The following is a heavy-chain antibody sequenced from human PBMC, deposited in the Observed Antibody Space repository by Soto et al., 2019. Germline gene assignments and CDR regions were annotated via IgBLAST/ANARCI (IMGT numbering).Heavy chain of an antibody. CDR3: AREKSSAVAGRNYYYYGMDV. D-gene: IGHD6-19*01. CDR1: GDSVSSNSAA. CDR2: TYYRSKWYN. V-gene: IGHV6-1*01. J-gene: IGHJ6*02. Sequence: PSQTLSLTCAISGDSVSSNSAAWNWIRQSPSRGLEWLGRTYYRSKWYNDYAVSVKSRITINPDTSKNQFSLQLNSVTPEDTAVYYCAREKSSAVAGRNYYYYGMDVWGQGTTVTVSS.